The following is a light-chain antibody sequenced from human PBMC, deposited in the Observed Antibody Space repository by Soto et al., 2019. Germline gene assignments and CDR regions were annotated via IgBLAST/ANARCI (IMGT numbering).Light chain of an antibody. J-gene: IGLJ1*01. CDR2: RNN. Sequence: QSVLTQPPSASGTPGQRVTISCSGSSSNIGSNSVYWYQQLPGTAPKLLIYRNNQRPSGVPDRFSGSKSGTSASLAISGLQSEDEADYYCAAWDASLNGYVFGAGTKVTVL. CDR3: AAWDASLNGYV. V-gene: IGLV1-44*01. CDR1: SSNIGSNS.